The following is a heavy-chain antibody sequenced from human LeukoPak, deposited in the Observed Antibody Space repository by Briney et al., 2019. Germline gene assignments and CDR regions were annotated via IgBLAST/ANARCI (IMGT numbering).Heavy chain of an antibody. CDR1: GFPFSSYW. Sequence: GSLRLPCAASGFPFSSYWMHWVRQAPGNGLVWVSRVNSDGTTTNYADSVKGRFTISRDNAKNTLYLQMNSLRAEDTAVYYCARKYYGSGSVGAFDIWGQGTMVTVSS. D-gene: IGHD3-10*01. CDR3: ARKYYGSGSVGAFDI. J-gene: IGHJ3*02. CDR2: VNSDGTTT. V-gene: IGHV3-74*01.